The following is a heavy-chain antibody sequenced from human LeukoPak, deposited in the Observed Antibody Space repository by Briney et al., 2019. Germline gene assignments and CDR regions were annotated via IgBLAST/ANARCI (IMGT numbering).Heavy chain of an antibody. J-gene: IGHJ4*02. CDR2: IWFDGSIK. D-gene: IGHD6-19*01. CDR1: GLIFNTCG. CDR3: ASAAGPFDN. V-gene: IGHV3-33*01. Sequence: PAGGSLRLSCAASGLIFNTCGMHWVRQAPGKGLEWVAVIWFDGSIKYYADSVKGRFTISRDNPKNTLYLQMNSLRAEDTALYYCASAAGPFDNWGQGTLVTVSS.